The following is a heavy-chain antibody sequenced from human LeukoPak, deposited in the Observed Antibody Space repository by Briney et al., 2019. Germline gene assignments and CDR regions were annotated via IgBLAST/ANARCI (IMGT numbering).Heavy chain of an antibody. CDR3: AKDLGRSRIAVAAFDY. Sequence: PGGSLRLSCAASGFTFSSYVMSWVRQAPGKGLEWVSAISGSGGSTYYADSVKGRFTISRDNSKNTLYLQMNSLRAEDTAVYYCAKDLGRSRIAVAAFDYWGQGTLVTVSS. V-gene: IGHV3-23*01. CDR1: GFTFSSYV. CDR2: ISGSGGST. J-gene: IGHJ4*02. D-gene: IGHD6-19*01.